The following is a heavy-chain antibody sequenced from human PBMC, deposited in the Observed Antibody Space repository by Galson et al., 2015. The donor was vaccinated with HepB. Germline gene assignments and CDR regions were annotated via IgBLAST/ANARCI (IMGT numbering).Heavy chain of an antibody. J-gene: IGHJ4*02. Sequence: SLRLSCAASGFTFSSYAMHWVRQAPGKGLEYVSAISSNGGSTYYADSVKGRFTISRDNSKNTLYLQMSSLRAEDTAVYYCVKDDRPGGGLPYYFDYWGQGTLVTVSS. D-gene: IGHD3-16*01. CDR3: VKDDRPGGGLPYYFDY. CDR1: GFTFSSYA. V-gene: IGHV3-64D*06. CDR2: ISSNGGST.